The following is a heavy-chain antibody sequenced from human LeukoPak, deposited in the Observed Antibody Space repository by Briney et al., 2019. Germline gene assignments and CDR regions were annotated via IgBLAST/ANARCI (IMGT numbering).Heavy chain of an antibody. Sequence: GSLRLSCAASGFTFSEYSMSWVRQAPGKGLEWVSNIRSNGRDTYYTDSVKGRFTISRDNSKNTLYLEMNSLRAEDTAVYYCAKGGYTTCFDPWGQGTLVTVS. CDR3: AKGGYTTCFDP. V-gene: IGHV3-23*01. CDR1: GFTFSEYS. CDR2: IRSNGRDT. J-gene: IGHJ5*02. D-gene: IGHD2-15*01.